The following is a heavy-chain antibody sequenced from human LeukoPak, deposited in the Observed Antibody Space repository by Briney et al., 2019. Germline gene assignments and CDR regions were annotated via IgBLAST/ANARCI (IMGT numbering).Heavy chain of an antibody. CDR1: GFTFSSYV. J-gene: IGHJ6*02. D-gene: IGHD2-15*01. CDR3: ARDALYCSGGSCHREYYYYYGMNV. CDR2: ISYDGSNK. V-gene: IGHV3-30-3*01. Sequence: GRSLRLSCAASGFTFSSYVMYWVRQAPGKGLGWVAVISYDGSNKYYADSVKGRFTISRDNSKNTLYLQMNSLRAEDTAVYYCARDALYCSGGSCHREYYYYYGMNVWGQGTTVTVSS.